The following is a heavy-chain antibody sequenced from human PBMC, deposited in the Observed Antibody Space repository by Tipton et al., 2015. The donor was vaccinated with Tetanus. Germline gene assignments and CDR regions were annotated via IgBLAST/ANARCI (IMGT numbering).Heavy chain of an antibody. CDR1: GGSISSYY. CDR2: IYTSEST. CDR3: TRHVVEAVPRWFDP. Sequence: TLSLTCTVSGGSISSYYWSWIRQPAGKGLEWIGRIYTSESTNYNPSLKSRVTMSVDTSKNQFSLKVHSVTAADTAFYYCTRHVVEAVPRWFDPWGQGTLVTVSS. J-gene: IGHJ5*02. D-gene: IGHD2-2*01. V-gene: IGHV4-4*07.